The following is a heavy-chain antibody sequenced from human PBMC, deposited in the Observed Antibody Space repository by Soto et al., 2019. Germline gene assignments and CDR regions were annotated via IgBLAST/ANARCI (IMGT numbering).Heavy chain of an antibody. J-gene: IGHJ4*02. V-gene: IGHV3-23*01. Sequence: EVQLLESGGGLVQPGGSLRLSCEASGFTFSTYAISWVRLAPGKGLEWVSIISGGGETIYYADSVRGRFTISRDNSKNTLYLQMNSLRAEDTAMYYCASDQRGSYVYWGQGTLVTVSS. CDR3: ASDQRGSYVY. CDR1: GFTFSTYA. CDR2: ISGGGETI. D-gene: IGHD1-26*01.